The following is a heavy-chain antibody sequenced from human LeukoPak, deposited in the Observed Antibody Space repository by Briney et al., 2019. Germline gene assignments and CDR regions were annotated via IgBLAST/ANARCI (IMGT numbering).Heavy chain of an antibody. J-gene: IGHJ4*02. CDR1: GGTFSSYA. CDR3: ARGSHNYYDSSGYYYVWGLFDY. Sequence: ASVKVSCKASGGTFSSYAISWVRQAPGQGLEWMGRIIPILGIANYAQKFQGRVTITADKYTSTAYMELSSLRSEDTAVYYCARGSHNYYDSSGYYYVWGLFDYWGQGTLVTVSS. D-gene: IGHD3-22*01. CDR2: IIPILGIA. V-gene: IGHV1-69*04.